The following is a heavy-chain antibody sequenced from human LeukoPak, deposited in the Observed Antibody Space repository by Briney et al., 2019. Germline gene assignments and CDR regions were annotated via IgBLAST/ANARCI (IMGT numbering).Heavy chain of an antibody. CDR2: ISSSSSTI. CDR1: GFTFTSYS. V-gene: IGHV3-48*02. CDR3: VRDRDCITTACHDAEYFQH. Sequence: PGGSLRLSCAASGFTFTSYSMNWVRQAPEKGLEWVSYISSSSSTIYYADSVKGRFTISRDNAKDSLYLQMNSLRDEDTAVYYCVRDRDCITTACHDAEYFQHWGQGTLVTVSS. J-gene: IGHJ1*01. D-gene: IGHD2-2*01.